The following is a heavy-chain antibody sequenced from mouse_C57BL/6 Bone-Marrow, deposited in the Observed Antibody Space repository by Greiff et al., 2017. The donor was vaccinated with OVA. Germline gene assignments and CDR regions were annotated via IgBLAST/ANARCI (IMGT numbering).Heavy chain of an antibody. J-gene: IGHJ1*03. CDR1: GYTFTSYW. CDR3: ARRRYYYGSSDWYFDV. V-gene: IGHV1-55*01. Sequence: QVHVKQSGAELVKPGASVKMSCKASGYTFTSYWITWVKQRPGQGLEWIGDIYPGSGSTNYNEKFKSKATLTVDTSSSTAYMQLSSLTSEDSAVYYCARRRYYYGSSDWYFDVWGTGTTVTVSS. D-gene: IGHD1-1*01. CDR2: IYPGSGST.